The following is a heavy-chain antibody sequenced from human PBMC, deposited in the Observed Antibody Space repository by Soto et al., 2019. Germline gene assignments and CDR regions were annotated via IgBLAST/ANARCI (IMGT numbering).Heavy chain of an antibody. CDR3: ASEKRDCSSTSCSDAFDI. CDR1: GGTFSSYA. J-gene: IGHJ3*02. CDR2: IIPIFGTA. Sequence: SVKVSGKASGGTFSSYAISWVRQAPGQGLEWMGGIIPIFGTANYAQKFQGRVTITADESTSTAYMELSSLRSEDTAVYYCASEKRDCSSTSCSDAFDIWGQGTMVTVS. D-gene: IGHD2-2*01. V-gene: IGHV1-69*13.